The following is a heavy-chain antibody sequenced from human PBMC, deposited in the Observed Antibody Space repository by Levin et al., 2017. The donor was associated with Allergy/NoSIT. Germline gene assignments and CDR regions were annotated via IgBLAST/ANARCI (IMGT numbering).Heavy chain of an antibody. CDR2: ISGSGGST. V-gene: IGHV3-23*01. D-gene: IGHD6-13*01. Sequence: GESLKISCAASGFTFSSYAMSWVRQAPGKGLEWVSAISGSGGSTYYADSVKGRFTISRDNSKNTLYLQMNSLRAEDTAVYYCANIAAAAPGGYWGQGTLVTVSS. J-gene: IGHJ4*02. CDR3: ANIAAAAPGGY. CDR1: GFTFSSYA.